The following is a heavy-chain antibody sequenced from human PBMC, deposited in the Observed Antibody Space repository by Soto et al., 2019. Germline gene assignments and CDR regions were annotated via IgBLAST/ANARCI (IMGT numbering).Heavy chain of an antibody. D-gene: IGHD6-6*01. V-gene: IGHV5-10-1*01. Sequence: GEALKMSCKRSGYSFTSYWISWVRQMPGKGLEWMGRIDPSDSYTNYSPSFQGHVTISADKSISTAYLQWSSLKASDTAMYYCASTSSSSLPGFDYWGQGTLVTVSS. CDR3: ASTSSSSLPGFDY. J-gene: IGHJ4*02. CDR2: IDPSDSYT. CDR1: GYSFTSYW.